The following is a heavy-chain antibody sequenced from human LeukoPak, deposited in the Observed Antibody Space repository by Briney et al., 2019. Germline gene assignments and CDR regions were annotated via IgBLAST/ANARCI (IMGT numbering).Heavy chain of an antibody. CDR2: IGNTET. CDR1: GFTFNTFA. D-gene: IGHD7-27*01. V-gene: IGHV3-23*01. CDR3: ARDGQAFNSNWDYFEY. Sequence: QPGESLRLSCVASGFTFNTFAMSWVRQAPGKGLEWLSGIGNTETYYADSVKGRFTISRDNSKSTIYLHMNNLRAEDTALYYCARDGQAFNSNWDYFEYWGQGTPVTVSS. J-gene: IGHJ4*02.